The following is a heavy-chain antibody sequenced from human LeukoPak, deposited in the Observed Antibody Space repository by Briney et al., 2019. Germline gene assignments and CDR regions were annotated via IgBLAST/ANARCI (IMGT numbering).Heavy chain of an antibody. V-gene: IGHV3-30*02. Sequence: GGSLRLSCAASGFTFSNYGMNWGRQAPGKGLEWVALIWSDGSNKFYADSVKGRLTISRDNSKNTLYLQMNSLRAEDTAVYYCAKDDSYGRFDYWGQGTLVTVSS. CDR1: GFTFSNYG. CDR3: AKDDSYGRFDY. J-gene: IGHJ4*02. CDR2: IWSDGSNK. D-gene: IGHD5-18*01.